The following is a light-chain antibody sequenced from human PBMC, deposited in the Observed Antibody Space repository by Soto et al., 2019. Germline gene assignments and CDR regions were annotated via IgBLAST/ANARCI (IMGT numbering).Light chain of an antibody. J-gene: IGKJ5*01. Sequence: EIVMTQSPATLSVSPGERATLSCRASQSVSSNLAWYQQKPGQAPRLLIYGASTRATGIPARFSGSRSGTEFTLAISSLQSEDFAVYYCLQYNNWPLITFGQGTRLEIK. V-gene: IGKV3-15*01. CDR1: QSVSSN. CDR2: GAS. CDR3: LQYNNWPLIT.